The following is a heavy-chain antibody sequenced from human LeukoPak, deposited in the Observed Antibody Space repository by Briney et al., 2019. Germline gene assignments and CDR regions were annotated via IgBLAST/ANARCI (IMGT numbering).Heavy chain of an antibody. D-gene: IGHD6-19*01. CDR3: ARDGPVAGVELDQ. Sequence: KSSETLSLTCTVSGGSISSGDYYWSWIRQPPGKGLEWIGYIYYSGGTYYNPSLKSRVTISVDTSKNQFSLKLSSVTAEDTALYYCARDGPVAGVELDQWGQGTLVTVSS. J-gene: IGHJ4*02. CDR1: GGSISSGDYY. V-gene: IGHV4-30-4*01. CDR2: IYYSGGT.